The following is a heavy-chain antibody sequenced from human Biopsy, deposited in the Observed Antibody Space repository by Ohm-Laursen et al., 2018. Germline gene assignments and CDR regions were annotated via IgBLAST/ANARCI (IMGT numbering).Heavy chain of an antibody. D-gene: IGHD6-6*01. V-gene: IGHV1-8*01. CDR3: ARGYSRRVSIFEASIYWFDT. CDR1: GYSFSTYD. J-gene: IGHJ5*02. CDR2: MIPSSGRT. Sequence: SVKVSCNASGYSFSTYDVNWVRQVRGQGLEWMGWMIPSSGRTGYAQRFQGRVTLTMNTFISTAYMELSGLRSEDTAVYFCARGYSRRVSIFEASIYWFDTWGQGTLVTVSS.